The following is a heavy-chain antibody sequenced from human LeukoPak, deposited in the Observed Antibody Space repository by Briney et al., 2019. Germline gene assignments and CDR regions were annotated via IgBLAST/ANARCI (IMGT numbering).Heavy chain of an antibody. V-gene: IGHV3-66*01. J-gene: IGHJ4*02. D-gene: IGHD3-22*01. CDR3: ARGHSTGYSSGYY. Sequence: PGESLRLSCAASGFTVSSNYMSWVRQAPGKGLEWVSVIYSGGSTYYADSVKGRFTISRDNSKNTLCLQMNSLRAEDTAVYYCARGHSTGYSSGYYWGQGTLVTVSS. CDR1: GFTVSSNY. CDR2: IYSGGST.